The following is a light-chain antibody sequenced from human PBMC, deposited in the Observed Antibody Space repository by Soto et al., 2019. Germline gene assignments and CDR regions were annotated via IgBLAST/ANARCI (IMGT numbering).Light chain of an antibody. CDR3: QQSYSTLSIT. J-gene: IGKJ5*01. V-gene: IGKV1-39*01. Sequence: DIQMTQSPSSLSASVGDRVTITCRASESIGRHLNWYQQKPGKAPKLLIYATSSLQNGVPSRFRVGGSGTDFTLTISNLQPEDFATYYCQQSYSTLSITFGQGTRLEIK. CDR1: ESIGRH. CDR2: ATS.